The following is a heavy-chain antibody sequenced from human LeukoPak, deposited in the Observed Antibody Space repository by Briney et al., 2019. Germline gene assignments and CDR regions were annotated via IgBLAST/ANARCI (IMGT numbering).Heavy chain of an antibody. V-gene: IGHV3-74*01. D-gene: IGHD3-22*01. CDR3: ARFELSSGSYYEPDY. CDR1: GFTFSIYW. Sequence: GGSLRLSCAASGFTFSIYWMHWVRQAPGKGLVWVSRINSDGSSTSYADSVKGRFTISRDNAKNTLYLQMNSLRAEDTAVCYCARFELSSGSYYEPDYWGQGTLVTVSS. CDR2: INSDGSST. J-gene: IGHJ4*02.